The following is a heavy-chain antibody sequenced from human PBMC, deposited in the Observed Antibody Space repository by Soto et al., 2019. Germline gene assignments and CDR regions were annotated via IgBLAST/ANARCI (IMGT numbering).Heavy chain of an antibody. CDR3: ARDGGVVVIIHYFDY. D-gene: IGHD3-22*01. CDR2: ISYDGSNK. Sequence: QVQLVESGGGVVQPGRSLRLSCAASGFTFSSYAMHWVRQAPGKGLEWVAVISYDGSNKYYADSVKGRFTISRDNSKNTLYLQMNSLRAEDTAVYYCARDGGVVVIIHYFDYWGQGTLVTVSS. J-gene: IGHJ4*02. V-gene: IGHV3-30-3*01. CDR1: GFTFSSYA.